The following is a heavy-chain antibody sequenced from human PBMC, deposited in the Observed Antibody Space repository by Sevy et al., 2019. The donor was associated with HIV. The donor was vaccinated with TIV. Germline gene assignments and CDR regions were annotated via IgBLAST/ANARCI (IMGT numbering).Heavy chain of an antibody. J-gene: IGHJ4*02. CDR2: ISFSGSKT. D-gene: IGHD3-3*01. CDR3: AKTPFMDFWNDYYSFYFDF. CDR1: GFNFNNYA. V-gene: IGHV3-23*01. Sequence: GGSLRLSCAAAGFNFNNYAMTWVRQAPGKGLEWVSGISFSGSKTYYAKSLKGRFSTSRDPSKNTMYLQMNNVRVKDTAVYFCAKTPFMDFWNDYYSFYFDFWGQGTLVTVSS.